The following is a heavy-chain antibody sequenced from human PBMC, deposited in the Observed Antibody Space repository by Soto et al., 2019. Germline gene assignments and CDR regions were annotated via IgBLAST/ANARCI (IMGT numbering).Heavy chain of an antibody. CDR2: IYSSGST. CDR1: GGSISSYY. Sequence: TSEALSLTCTVSGGSISSYYWSWIRQPPGKRLEWIGYIYSSGSTNYNPSLKSRVTISADTSKNQFSLRLSSVTAADTAVYYCARVGSAFDYWGQGTQVTVSS. V-gene: IGHV4-59*01. D-gene: IGHD5-12*01. J-gene: IGHJ4*02. CDR3: ARVGSAFDY.